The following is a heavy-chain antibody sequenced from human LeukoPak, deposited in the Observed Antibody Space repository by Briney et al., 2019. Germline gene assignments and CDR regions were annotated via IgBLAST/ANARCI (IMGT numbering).Heavy chain of an antibody. Sequence: GGSLRLSCAASGFTFSDYYMSWIRQAPGKGLEWVSYISSSGSTKYYADSVKGRFTISRDNSNNTLYLQLNNVRTEDTATYFCAKEQLPGYFDYWGQGTLVTVSS. CDR2: ISSSGSTK. CDR1: GFTFSDYY. D-gene: IGHD6-13*01. CDR3: AKEQLPGYFDY. V-gene: IGHV3-11*04. J-gene: IGHJ4*02.